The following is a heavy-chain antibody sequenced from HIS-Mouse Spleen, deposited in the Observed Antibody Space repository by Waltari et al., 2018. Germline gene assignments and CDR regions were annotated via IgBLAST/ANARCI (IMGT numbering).Heavy chain of an antibody. J-gene: IGHJ4*02. CDR1: GFSLSTSGMC. D-gene: IGHD6-19*01. Sequence: QVTLRESGPALVKPTQTLTLTCTFSGFSLSTSGMCVSWIRQPPGKALEWLARIDWDDDKYYSTSLKTRLTISKDTHKNQVVLTMTNMDPVDTATYYCARIAEGYSSGWYAFDYWGQGTLVTVSS. CDR2: IDWDDDK. V-gene: IGHV2-70*15. CDR3: ARIAEGYSSGWYAFDY.